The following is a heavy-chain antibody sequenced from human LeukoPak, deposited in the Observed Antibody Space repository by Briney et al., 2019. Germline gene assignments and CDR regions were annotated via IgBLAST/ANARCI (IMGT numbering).Heavy chain of an antibody. Sequence: SETLSLTCTVSGGSISSGGYYWSWIRQHPGKGLEWIGYIYYSGSTYYNPPLKSRVTISVDKSKNQFSLKLSSVTAADTAVYYCATRQGLVREAFDIWGQGTMVTVS. J-gene: IGHJ3*02. D-gene: IGHD3-16*01. CDR3: ATRQGLVREAFDI. CDR2: IYYSGST. CDR1: GGSISSGGYY. V-gene: IGHV4-31*09.